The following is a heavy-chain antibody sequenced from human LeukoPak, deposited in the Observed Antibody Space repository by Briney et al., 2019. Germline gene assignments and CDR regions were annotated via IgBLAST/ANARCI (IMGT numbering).Heavy chain of an antibody. D-gene: IGHD3-22*01. CDR2: ISSSSSYI. Sequence: PGGSLRLSCAPSGFTFSSYSMNWVRQAPGKGLEWVSSISSSSSYIYYADSVKGRFTISRDNAKNSLYLQMNSLRAEDTAVYYCARDSSGYYGVYYFDYWGQGTLVTVSS. CDR1: GFTFSSYS. CDR3: ARDSSGYYGVYYFDY. V-gene: IGHV3-21*01. J-gene: IGHJ4*02.